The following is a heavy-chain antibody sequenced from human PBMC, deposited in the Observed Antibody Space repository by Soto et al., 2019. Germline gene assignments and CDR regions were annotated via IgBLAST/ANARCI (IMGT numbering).Heavy chain of an antibody. D-gene: IGHD6-19*01. CDR2: ISGSGGRI. CDR3: VRRGSETGWYFDQ. CDR1: GFTFYRYD. Sequence: EVQLLESGGGLVQPGGSLRLSCGASGFTFYRYDMFWVRQTPRRGLEWVSFISGSGGRIEYGDFVRGRFTASRDNAEDTLSLQMNTLASDDTGVYYCVRRGSETGWYFDQWGQGTLVVVSS. J-gene: IGHJ4*02. V-gene: IGHV3-23*02.